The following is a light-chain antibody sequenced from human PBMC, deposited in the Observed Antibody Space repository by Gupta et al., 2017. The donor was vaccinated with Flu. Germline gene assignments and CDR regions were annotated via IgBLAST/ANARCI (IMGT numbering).Light chain of an antibody. J-gene: IGKJ4*01. Sequence: QSPSSLSASVGDRVTITCQASQDISNYLNWYQQKPGKAPKLLIYDASNLETGVPSRFSGSGSGTDFTFTISSLQPEDIATYYCQQYDNLPLTFGGGTKVEI. V-gene: IGKV1-33*01. CDR1: QDISNY. CDR2: DAS. CDR3: QQYDNLPLT.